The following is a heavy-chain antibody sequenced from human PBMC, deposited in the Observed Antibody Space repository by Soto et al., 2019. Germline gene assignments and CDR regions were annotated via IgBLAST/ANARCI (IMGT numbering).Heavy chain of an antibody. CDR1: GYTFTSYY. CDR3: ARDSSVYYDFWSGHYPNNRFDP. J-gene: IGHJ5*02. CDR2: INPSGGST. V-gene: IGHV1-46*01. Sequence: ASVKVSCKASGYTFTSYYMHWVRQAPGQGLEWMGIINPSGGSTSYAQKFQGRVTMTRDTSTSTVYMELSSLRSEDTAVYYCARDSSVYYDFWSGHYPNNRFDPWGQGTLVTVSS. D-gene: IGHD3-3*01.